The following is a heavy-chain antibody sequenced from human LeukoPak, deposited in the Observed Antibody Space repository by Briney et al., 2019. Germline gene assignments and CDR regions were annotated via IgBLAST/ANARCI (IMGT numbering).Heavy chain of an antibody. CDR3: AKRKLRYFDWLMRHYYMDV. Sequence: GKSLRLSCAASGITFNKNTFHWVRQAPGKGLEWVAVIWSDGSNKYYADSVKGRFTISRDNSKNTLYLQMNSLRAEDTAVYYCAKRKLRYFDWLMRHYYMDVWGKGTTVTVSS. CDR1: GITFNKNT. D-gene: IGHD3-9*01. J-gene: IGHJ6*03. V-gene: IGHV3-33*06. CDR2: IWSDGSNK.